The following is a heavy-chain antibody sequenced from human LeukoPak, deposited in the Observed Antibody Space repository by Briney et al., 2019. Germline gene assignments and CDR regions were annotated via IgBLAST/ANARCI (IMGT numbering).Heavy chain of an antibody. CDR1: GYTFTSYY. J-gene: IGHJ4*02. V-gene: IGHV1-46*01. D-gene: IGHD2-2*02. Sequence: ASVKVSCKASGYTFTSYYMHWVRQAPGQGLEWMGIINPSGGSTSYAQKFQGRVTMTTDTSTSTAYMELRSLRSDDTAVYYCARVWEYCSSTSCYRTNFDYWGQGTLVTVSS. CDR2: INPSGGST. CDR3: ARVWEYCSSTSCYRTNFDY.